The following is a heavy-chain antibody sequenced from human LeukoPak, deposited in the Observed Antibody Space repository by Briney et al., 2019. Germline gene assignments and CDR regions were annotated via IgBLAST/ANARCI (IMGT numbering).Heavy chain of an antibody. D-gene: IGHD3-22*01. CDR2: ISSDASAI. Sequence: PGGSLRLSCAASGFTFSNYDMNWVRQAPGKGPEWVSYISSDASAIYYADSVKGRFTISRDNAKNSLYLQMNSLRAEDTAVYYCARDLTGDSSHDYWGQGTLVTVSS. CDR1: GFTFSNYD. V-gene: IGHV3-48*03. J-gene: IGHJ4*02. CDR3: ARDLTGDSSHDY.